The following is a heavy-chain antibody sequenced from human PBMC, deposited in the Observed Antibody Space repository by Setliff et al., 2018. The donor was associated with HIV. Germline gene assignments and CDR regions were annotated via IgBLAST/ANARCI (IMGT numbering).Heavy chain of an antibody. V-gene: IGHV4-38-2*01. Sequence: PSETLSLTCAVSGYSISSGYYWGWIRQPPGKGLEWIGSIYHSGSTYYNPFLKSRVTILVDTSKNQFSLKLSSVTAADTAVYYCARGYISGWYYFDYWGQGTLVTVS. D-gene: IGHD6-19*01. CDR3: ARGYISGWYYFDY. CDR1: GYSISSGYY. J-gene: IGHJ4*02. CDR2: IYHSGST.